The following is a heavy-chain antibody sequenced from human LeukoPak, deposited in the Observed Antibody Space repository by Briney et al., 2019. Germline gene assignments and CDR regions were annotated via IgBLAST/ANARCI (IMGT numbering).Heavy chain of an antibody. V-gene: IGHV4-39*07. CDR1: GGSISSSNYY. CDR2: IYYSGTT. J-gene: IGHJ4*02. Sequence: SETLSLTCTVSGGSISSSNYYWVWIRQPPGKGLEWIGSIYYSGTTHYNPSLKSRLTISVDTSKNQFSLKLSSVTAADTAVYYCARVLGAGTGYGYFDYWGQGTLVTVSS. D-gene: IGHD6-13*01. CDR3: ARVLGAGTGYGYFDY.